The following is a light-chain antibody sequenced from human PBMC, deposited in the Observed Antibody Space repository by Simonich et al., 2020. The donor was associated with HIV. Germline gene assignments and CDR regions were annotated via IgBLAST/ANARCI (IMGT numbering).Light chain of an antibody. Sequence: DIVMTQSPDSLAVSLGERATINCKSSQSVLHSSNNKNYLVWYQQKPGQPPKPLIYWASTRESGVPDRFSGSGSGTEFTLTISSLQSEDFAVYYCQQYNNWPPWTFGQGTKVEIK. CDR3: QQYNNWPPWT. V-gene: IGKV4-1*01. CDR1: QSVLHSSNNKNY. J-gene: IGKJ1*01. CDR2: WAS.